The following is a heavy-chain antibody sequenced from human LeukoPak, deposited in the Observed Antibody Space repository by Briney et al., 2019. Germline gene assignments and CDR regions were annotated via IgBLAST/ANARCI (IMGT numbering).Heavy chain of an antibody. CDR2: INEDGSEK. V-gene: IGHV3-7*01. Sequence: GGSLRLSCAGSGFTFSTYWMSWVRQVPGKGLEWMANINEDGSEKNYVDSVKGRFTISRDNAKNLVYLQLNSLRVEDTAVYYCARDKVAGASRFEYWGQGTQVMVSS. J-gene: IGHJ4*02. CDR1: GFTFSTYW. D-gene: IGHD1-26*01. CDR3: ARDKVAGASRFEY.